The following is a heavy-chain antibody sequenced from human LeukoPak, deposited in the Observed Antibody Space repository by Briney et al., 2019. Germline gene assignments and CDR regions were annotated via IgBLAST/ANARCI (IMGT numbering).Heavy chain of an antibody. D-gene: IGHD4-11*01. J-gene: IGHJ4*02. CDR3: ARAPSASTVTIGGFDY. CDR2: ISYDGTNK. Sequence: PGGSLRLSCAASGFTFSSYAMHWVRQAPGKGLEWVAIISYDGTNKYYADSVKGRFTISRDDSKHTLYLQMNSLRAEDTAVYFCARAPSASTVTIGGFDYWGQGTLVTVSS. V-gene: IGHV3-30-3*01. CDR1: GFTFSSYA.